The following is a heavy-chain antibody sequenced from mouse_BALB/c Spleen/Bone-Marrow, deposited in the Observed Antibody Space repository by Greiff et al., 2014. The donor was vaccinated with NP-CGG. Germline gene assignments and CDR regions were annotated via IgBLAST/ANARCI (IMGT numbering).Heavy chain of an antibody. CDR1: GFTFSDYY. V-gene: IGHV5-4*02. D-gene: IGHD2-3*01. CDR3: LDGYYTWFAS. Sequence: EVMLVESGGGLVKPGGSLKLSCAASGFTFSDYYMYWVRQTPEKRLEWVATISDGGGHISYKDSVKGRFTISRDNAKNNLYLQMSSLKSEDTAMYYCLDGYYTWFASWGQGTLVTVSA. CDR2: ISDGGGHI. J-gene: IGHJ3*01.